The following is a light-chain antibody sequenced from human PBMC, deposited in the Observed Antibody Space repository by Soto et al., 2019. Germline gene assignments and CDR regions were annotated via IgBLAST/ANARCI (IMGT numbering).Light chain of an antibody. J-gene: IGLJ1*01. CDR1: SSNIGSNP. CDR2: DNN. V-gene: IGLV1-44*01. CDR3: ATWDDSLNGFYV. Sequence: SVLTQPPSASETPGQRVTISCSGSSSNIGSNPVNWYQQFPGTAPKLLMYDNNQRPSGVPDRFSGSKSGTSASLAISGLQSEDEAEYFCATWDDSLNGFYVFGTGTKVTVL.